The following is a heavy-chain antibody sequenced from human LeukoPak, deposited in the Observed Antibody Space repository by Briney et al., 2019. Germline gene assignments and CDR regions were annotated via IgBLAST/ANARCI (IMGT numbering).Heavy chain of an antibody. CDR1: GGSISSGGYY. J-gene: IGHJ4*02. Sequence: SETLSLTCTVSGGSISSGGYYWSWIRQHPGKGLEWIGYIYYSGSTYYNPSLKSRVTISVDTSKNQFSLKLSSVTAADTAVYYCARGQPITMIVVVIMKEENFDYWGQGTLVTVSS. CDR2: IYYSGST. CDR3: ARGQPITMIVVVIMKEENFDY. V-gene: IGHV4-31*03. D-gene: IGHD3-22*01.